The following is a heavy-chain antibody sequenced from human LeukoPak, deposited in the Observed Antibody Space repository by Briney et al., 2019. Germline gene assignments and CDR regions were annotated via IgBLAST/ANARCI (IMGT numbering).Heavy chain of an antibody. J-gene: IGHJ3*02. V-gene: IGHV3-23*01. CDR2: ISGSGGST. CDR3: AKGPTLGYYDSSYDAFDI. Sequence: PGGSLRLSCAASGFTFSNAWMSWVRQAPGKGLEWVSAISGSGGSTYYADSVKGRFTISRDNSKNTLYLQMNSLRAEDTAVYYCAKGPTLGYYDSSYDAFDIWGQGTMVTVSS. CDR1: GFTFSNAW. D-gene: IGHD3-22*01.